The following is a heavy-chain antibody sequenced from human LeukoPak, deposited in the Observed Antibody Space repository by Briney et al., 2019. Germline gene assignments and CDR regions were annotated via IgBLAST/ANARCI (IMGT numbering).Heavy chain of an antibody. CDR3: ARGGAPYYYDSSGYNDAFDI. CDR2: IYSGGST. D-gene: IGHD3-22*01. CDR1: GFTVSSNY. J-gene: IGHJ3*02. V-gene: IGHV3-53*04. Sequence: PGGSLRLSCAASGFTVSSNYMSWVRQAPGKGLEWVSVIYSGGSTYYADSVKGRFTISRHNSKNTLYLQMNSLRAEDTAVYYCARGGAPYYYDSSGYNDAFDIWGQGTMVTVSS.